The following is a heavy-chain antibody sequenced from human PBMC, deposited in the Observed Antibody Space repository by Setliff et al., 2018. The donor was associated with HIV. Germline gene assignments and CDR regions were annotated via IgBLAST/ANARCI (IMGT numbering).Heavy chain of an antibody. CDR1: GYSIDSGHY. CDR2: IYRIGST. Sequence: SETLSLTCDVSGYSIDSGHYWGWIRQPPGRGLEWIGTIYRIGSTYYNPSLKSRVTMSVDTSKNQFSLKLTSVTAADTAVYYCAREEGCSSATCRATYNWFDPWGQGTLVTAPQ. J-gene: IGHJ5*02. V-gene: IGHV4-38-2*02. D-gene: IGHD2-2*01. CDR3: AREEGCSSATCRATYNWFDP.